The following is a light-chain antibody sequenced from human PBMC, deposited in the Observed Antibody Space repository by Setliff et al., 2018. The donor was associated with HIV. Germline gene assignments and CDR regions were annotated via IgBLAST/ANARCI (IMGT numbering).Light chain of an antibody. V-gene: IGLV1-40*01. CDR2: GNN. CDR1: SSNFGAGYD. Sequence: QSVLTQPPSVSGTPGQRVTISCTGSSSNFGAGYDVHWYQQLPGTAPKLLISGNNNRPSGVPDRFSGSKSGTSASLAITGLQAEDEADYYCTSFTSSHTYVFGTGTKVTVL. J-gene: IGLJ1*01. CDR3: TSFTSSHTYV.